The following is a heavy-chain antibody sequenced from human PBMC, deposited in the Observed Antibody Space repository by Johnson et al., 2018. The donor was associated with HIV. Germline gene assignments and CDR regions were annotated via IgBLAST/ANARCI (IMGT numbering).Heavy chain of an antibody. J-gene: IGHJ3*02. V-gene: IGHV3-30*14. D-gene: IGHD3-22*01. CDR2: ISYDGSNK. CDR1: GFTFSSYA. Sequence: VQLVESGGGVLQPGRSLRLSCAASGFTFSSYAMHWVRQAPGKGLEWVAVISYDGSNKYYADSVKGRFTISRDNSKNTLYLQMNSLRAEDTAVYYCAREYYDSSGYYYGGVSAFDIWGQGTMVTVSS. CDR3: AREYYDSSGYYYGGVSAFDI.